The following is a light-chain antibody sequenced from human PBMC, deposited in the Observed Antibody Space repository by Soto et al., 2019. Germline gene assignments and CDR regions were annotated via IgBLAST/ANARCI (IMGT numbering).Light chain of an antibody. Sequence: QSALTQPASASGSPGQSITISCTGTSSDVGGYNYVSWYQQHPGKAPKLMIYEVSNRPSGVSNRFSGSKSGNTASLTISGLQAEDEADYYCSSYTSSSPLNWVFGGGTKLTVL. CDR2: EVS. V-gene: IGLV2-14*01. CDR1: SSDVGGYNY. J-gene: IGLJ3*02. CDR3: SSYTSSSPLNWV.